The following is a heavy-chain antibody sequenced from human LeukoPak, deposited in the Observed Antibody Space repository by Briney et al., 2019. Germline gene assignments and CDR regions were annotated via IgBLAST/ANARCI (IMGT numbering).Heavy chain of an antibody. CDR3: ARNRGSSTSSPYLY. CDR1: GFTFSSYW. V-gene: IGHV3-7*01. J-gene: IGHJ4*02. Sequence: GGSLRLSCAASGFTFSSYWMSWVRQAPEKGLEWVANIKQDGSEKYYVDSVKGRFTISRDNAKNSLYLQMNSLRAEDTAVYYCARNRGSSTSSPYLYWGQGTLVTVSS. D-gene: IGHD2-2*01. CDR2: IKQDGSEK.